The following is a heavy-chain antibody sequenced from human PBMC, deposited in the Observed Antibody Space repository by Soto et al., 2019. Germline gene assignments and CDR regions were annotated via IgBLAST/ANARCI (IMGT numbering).Heavy chain of an antibody. D-gene: IGHD3-22*01. V-gene: IGHV3-30-3*01. Sequence: GGSLRLSCAASGFTFSSYAMHWVRQAPGKGLEWVAVISYDGSNKYYADSVKGRFTISRDNSKNTLYLQMNSLRAEDTAVYYCARAQYYDSSGYQGYYYGMDVWGQGTTVTVSS. CDR3: ARAQYYDSSGYQGYYYGMDV. J-gene: IGHJ6*02. CDR2: ISYDGSNK. CDR1: GFTFSSYA.